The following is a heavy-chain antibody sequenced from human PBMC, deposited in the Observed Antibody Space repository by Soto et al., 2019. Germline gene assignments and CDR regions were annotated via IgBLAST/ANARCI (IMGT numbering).Heavy chain of an antibody. CDR3: ARDWMK. CDR1: GGSFSGYY. J-gene: IGHJ4*02. Sequence: QVQLQQWGAGLFKPSEPLSLTCGVYGGSFSGYYWTRIRQPPGKGLEWIGEITHSGSNNYNPSLKSRVSISIDTSQNQFSLKLTSVTAADTAVYYCARDWMKWGQGTLVTVSS. CDR2: ITHSGSN. V-gene: IGHV4-34*02. D-gene: IGHD2-2*03.